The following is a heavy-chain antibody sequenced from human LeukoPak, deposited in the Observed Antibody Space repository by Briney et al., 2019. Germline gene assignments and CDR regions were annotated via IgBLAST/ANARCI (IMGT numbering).Heavy chain of an antibody. D-gene: IGHD6-6*01. CDR2: ISSRGSTI. CDR1: GFTFSSYE. V-gene: IGHV3-48*03. CDR3: ATRIAARPGGSFDY. J-gene: IGHJ4*02. Sequence: PGGSLRLSCAASGFTFSSYEMNWVRQAPGKGLEWVSYISSRGSTIYYADSVKGRFTISRDNAKNSLYLQMNSLRAEDTAVYYCATRIAARPGGSFDYWGQGTLVTVSS.